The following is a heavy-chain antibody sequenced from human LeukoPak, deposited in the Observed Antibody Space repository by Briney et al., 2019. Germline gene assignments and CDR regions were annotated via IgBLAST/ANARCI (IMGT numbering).Heavy chain of an antibody. J-gene: IGHJ4*02. CDR2: INHSGYT. CDR1: GVSFDDYY. Sequence: PSETLPLTCAVSGVSFDDYYWAWVRQTPGKGLEWIGEINHSGYTNDNPSLKSRVTLSIDTSRKQFSLHMRSVTVADAGIYFCTRMTTGHDYRGEGTLVTVSS. V-gene: IGHV4-34*01. CDR3: TRMTTGHDY. D-gene: IGHD4-17*01.